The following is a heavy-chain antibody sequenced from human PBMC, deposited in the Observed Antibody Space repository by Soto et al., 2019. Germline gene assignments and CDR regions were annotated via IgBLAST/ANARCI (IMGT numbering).Heavy chain of an antibody. D-gene: IGHD2-2*02. V-gene: IGHV1-69*13. CDR2: IIPIFGTA. CDR1: GGTFSSYA. Sequence: GASVKVSCKASGGTFSSYAISWVRQAPGQGLEWMGGIIPIFGTANYAQKFQGRVTITADESTSTAYMELSSLRSEDTAVYYCARVRDWIVLVPAAIYYYYYGMDVWGQGTTVTVSS. CDR3: ARVRDWIVLVPAAIYYYYYGMDV. J-gene: IGHJ6*02.